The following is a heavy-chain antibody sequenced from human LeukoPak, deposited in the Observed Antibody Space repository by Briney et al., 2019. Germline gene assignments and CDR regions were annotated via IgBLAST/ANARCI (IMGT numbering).Heavy chain of an antibody. CDR1: GFTFDDYG. Sequence: GGSLRPSCAASGFTFDDYGMSWVRQAPGKGLEWVSGINWNGGSTGYADSVKGRFTISRDNAKNSLYLQMNSLRAEDTALYYCARGRGYSYGTHFDYWGQGTLVTVSS. D-gene: IGHD5-18*01. CDR2: INWNGGST. CDR3: ARGRGYSYGTHFDY. J-gene: IGHJ4*02. V-gene: IGHV3-20*04.